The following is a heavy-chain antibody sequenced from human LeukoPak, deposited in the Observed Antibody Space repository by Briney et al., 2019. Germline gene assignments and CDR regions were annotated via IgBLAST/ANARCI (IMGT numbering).Heavy chain of an antibody. Sequence: GGSLRLSCAASGFTFSSYWMSWVRQAPGKGLEGVANIKQDGSEKYYVDSVKGRFTISRDNAKNSLYLQMNSLRAEDTAVYYCAREIAAAAYNWFDPWGQGTLVTVSS. V-gene: IGHV3-7*01. CDR1: GFTFSSYW. CDR2: IKQDGSEK. CDR3: AREIAAAAYNWFDP. J-gene: IGHJ5*02. D-gene: IGHD6-13*01.